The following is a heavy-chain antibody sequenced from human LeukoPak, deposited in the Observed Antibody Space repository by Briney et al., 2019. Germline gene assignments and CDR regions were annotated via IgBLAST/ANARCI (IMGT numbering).Heavy chain of an antibody. Sequence: SETLSLTCTVSGYSISSGYYWGWIRQPPGKGLEWSGSIYHSGSTYYNPSLKSRVTISVDTSKNQFSLKLSSVTAADTAVYYCARKDIVVVPAAIRGWFVPWGQGTLVTVSS. CDR1: GYSISSGYY. CDR2: IYHSGST. V-gene: IGHV4-38-2*02. D-gene: IGHD2-2*01. CDR3: ARKDIVVVPAAIRGWFVP. J-gene: IGHJ5*02.